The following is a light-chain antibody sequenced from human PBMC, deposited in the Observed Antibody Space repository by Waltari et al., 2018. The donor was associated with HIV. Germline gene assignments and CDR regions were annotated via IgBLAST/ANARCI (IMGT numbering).Light chain of an antibody. CDR2: WAS. CDR1: QSLLYTSNNKDS. J-gene: IGKJ2*03. CDR3: QQYSITQYS. V-gene: IGKV4-1*01. Sequence: DIVMTQSPDSLAVSLGGRATINCKSSQSLLYTSNNKDSLAWYQQKPGQPPKLLIYWASTRDSGVPDRFSGSGSGTDFTPTISILQPEDVAVYYCQQYSITQYSFGQGTKLEIK.